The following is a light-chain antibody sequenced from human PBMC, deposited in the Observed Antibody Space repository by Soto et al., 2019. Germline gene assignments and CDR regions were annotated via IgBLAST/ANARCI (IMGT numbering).Light chain of an antibody. CDR1: QSVSNN. J-gene: IGKJ1*01. CDR3: QQYNYWPSRT. Sequence: EIVLTQSPGTLSLSPGERATLSCRASQSVSNNLAWYQQKPGQAPRLLIYGASTRAANIPARFSGSGSGTEFTLTISRPQSEDFAVYYCQQYNYWPSRTFGQGTKVDIK. CDR2: GAS. V-gene: IGKV3-15*01.